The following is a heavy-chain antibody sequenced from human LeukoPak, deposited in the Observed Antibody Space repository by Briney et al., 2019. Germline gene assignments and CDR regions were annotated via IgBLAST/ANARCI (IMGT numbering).Heavy chain of an antibody. J-gene: IGHJ4*02. CDR1: GVTFSSYG. CDR2: ICYDGSNK. CDR3: ARATPQRTFDY. Sequence: GRSLRLSCAASGVTFSSYGMHRVRQAPGKGLEGVAVICYDGSNKYYADTVKGRFTISRDNSKNTLYLQMNSLRAEDTAVYYCARATPQRTFDYWGQGTLVTVSS. V-gene: IGHV3-33*01.